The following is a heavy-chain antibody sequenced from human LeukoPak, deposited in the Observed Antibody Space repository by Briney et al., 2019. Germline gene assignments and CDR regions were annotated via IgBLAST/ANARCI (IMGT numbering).Heavy chain of an antibody. V-gene: IGHV3-20*04. CDR2: INWNGGST. CDR1: GFTFDDYG. CDR3: ARVYSSGWLGYFDY. D-gene: IGHD6-19*01. J-gene: IGHJ4*02. Sequence: GGSLRLSCAASGFTFDDYGMSWVRQAPGKGLEWVSGINWNGGSTGYADSVKGRFTISRDNAKNSLYLQMKSLRAEDTALYYCARVYSSGWLGYFDYWGQGTLVTVSS.